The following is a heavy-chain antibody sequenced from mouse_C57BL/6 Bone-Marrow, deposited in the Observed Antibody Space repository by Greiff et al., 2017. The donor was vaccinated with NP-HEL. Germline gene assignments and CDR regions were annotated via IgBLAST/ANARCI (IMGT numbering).Heavy chain of an antibody. J-gene: IGHJ3*01. Sequence: EVQLQQSGPELVKPGASVKISCKASGYTFTDYYMNWVKQSHGKSLEWIGDINPNNGGTSYNQKLKGKATLTVDKSSSTAYMELRSLTSEDSAVYYCARDDYDRTWFAYWGQGTLVTVSA. CDR2: INPNNGGT. CDR1: GYTFTDYY. D-gene: IGHD2-4*01. CDR3: ARDDYDRTWFAY. V-gene: IGHV1-26*01.